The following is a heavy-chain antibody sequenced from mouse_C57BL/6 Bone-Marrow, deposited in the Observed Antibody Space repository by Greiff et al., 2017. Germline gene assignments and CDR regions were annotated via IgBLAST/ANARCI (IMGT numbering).Heavy chain of an antibody. CDR3: AYGGITTGEGDY. J-gene: IGHJ2*01. CDR1: GYTFTDYY. CDR2: INPYNGGT. D-gene: IGHD1-1*01. V-gene: IGHV1-19*01. Sequence: VQLQQSGPVLVQPGASVKMSCKASGYTFTDYYMNWVKQSHGKSLEWIGVINPYNGGTSYNQKFKVKTTLTVDKSSSTAYMALNSLTSADSAVYYCAYGGITTGEGDYWCQGTTLTVSS.